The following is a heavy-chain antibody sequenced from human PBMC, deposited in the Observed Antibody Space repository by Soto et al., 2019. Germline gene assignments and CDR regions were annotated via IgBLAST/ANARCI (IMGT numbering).Heavy chain of an antibody. CDR1: GDSVSSNSAA. D-gene: IGHD6-13*01. CDR3: ARAHQQLVSLDY. Sequence: SQTLSLTCAISGDSVSSNSAAWIWIKQSPSRVLEWLGRTYYRYKWYNDYAVSVKSRITIIPDTSKNQFSLQLNSATPEDTAVYYCARAHQQLVSLDYWGQGTVVTGSS. J-gene: IGHJ4*02. V-gene: IGHV6-1*01. CDR2: TYYRYKWYN.